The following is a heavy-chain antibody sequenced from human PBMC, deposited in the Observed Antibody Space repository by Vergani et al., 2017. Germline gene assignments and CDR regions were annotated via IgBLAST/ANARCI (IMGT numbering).Heavy chain of an antibody. CDR3: AREPPRHSGGNQKRTATRGMDNY. D-gene: IGHD1-26*01. V-gene: IGHV1-46*02. Sequence: VQLVQSGAEVRKPGASVTVSCTASGYIFKNYYIHWLRQAPGPAFEWMGILNPTTGHTTSAQKFMGRVDMTRDPSTDTSTRTVQMTLSSLRSEDTAVYYCAREPPRHSGGNQKRTATRGMDNYWGQGTLVTVSS. CDR2: LNPTTGHT. CDR1: GYIFKNYY. J-gene: IGHJ4*02.